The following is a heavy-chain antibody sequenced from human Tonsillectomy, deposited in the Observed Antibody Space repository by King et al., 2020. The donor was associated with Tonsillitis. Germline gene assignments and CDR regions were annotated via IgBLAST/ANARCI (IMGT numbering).Heavy chain of an antibody. CDR2: ISHDGSNK. D-gene: IGHD2-2*03. Sequence: HVQLVESGGGVVQPGRSLRLSCAASRFTFTTYTLHWVRQAPGKGLEWVAVISHDGSNKYYADSVQGRFTISRDNSNTTLYLQMNSLRAEDTAVYYCAGDAGGYCSGTSCLSWFDPWGQGTLVTVSS. V-gene: IGHV3-30*04. J-gene: IGHJ5*02. CDR3: AGDAGGYCSGTSCLSWFDP. CDR1: RFTFTTYT.